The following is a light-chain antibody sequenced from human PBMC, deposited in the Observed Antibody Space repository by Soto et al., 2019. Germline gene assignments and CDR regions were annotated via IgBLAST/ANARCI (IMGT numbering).Light chain of an antibody. CDR2: DVS. CDR1: SSDVGGYNY. V-gene: IGLV2-14*01. Sequence: QSALTQPASVSGSPGQSITISCTGTSSDVGGYNYVSWYQQHPGKAPKLMIYDVSNRPSGVSNRFSGPKSGNTASLTISGLQAEDEADYYCRSYTSSSTPYVFGTGTKVTVL. J-gene: IGLJ1*01. CDR3: RSYTSSSTPYV.